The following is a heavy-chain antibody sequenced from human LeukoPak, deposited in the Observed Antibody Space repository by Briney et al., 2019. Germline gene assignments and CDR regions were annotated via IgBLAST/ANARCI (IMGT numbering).Heavy chain of an antibody. CDR1: GRPINTGGYY. V-gene: IGHV4-31*03. Sequence: SQTLSLTCTVSGRPINTGGYYWSWIRQDPEEGLEWIGYISYSGSTYYNPSLKSRVTISVDTSKNQYSLKLSSVTAADTAVYYCATYSGNLVGDWFDPWGQGTLVTVSS. J-gene: IGHJ5*02. D-gene: IGHD1-26*01. CDR2: ISYSGST. CDR3: ATYSGNLVGDWFDP.